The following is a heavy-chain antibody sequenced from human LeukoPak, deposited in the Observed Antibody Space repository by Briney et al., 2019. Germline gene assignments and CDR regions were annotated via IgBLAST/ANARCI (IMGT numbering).Heavy chain of an antibody. J-gene: IGHJ4*02. CDR1: GGSFSGYY. CDR3: ASSGFYRVFDY. CDR2: INHSGST. D-gene: IGHD3-22*01. V-gene: IGHV4-34*01. Sequence: SETLSLTCAVYGGSFSGYYWSWIRQPPGKGLEWIGEINHSGSTNYNPSLKSRVTISVDTSKNQFSLKVRSVTAADTAVFYCASSGFYRVFDYWGQGTLVTVSS.